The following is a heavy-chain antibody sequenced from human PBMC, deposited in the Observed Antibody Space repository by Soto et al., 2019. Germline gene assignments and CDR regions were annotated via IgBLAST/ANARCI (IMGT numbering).Heavy chain of an antibody. V-gene: IGHV4-59*12. J-gene: IGHJ5*02. CDR1: GGSISSYY. CDR3: ARGVNYYDSSGSSWFDP. CDR2: IYHTGTT. D-gene: IGHD3-22*01. Sequence: PSETLFLTCTVSGGSISSYYWTWIRQPPGRGLEWIGFIYHTGTTYYNPSLKSRVTISVDRSKNQFSLKLNSVTAADTAEYYCARGVNYYDSSGSSWFDPWGQGALVTVSS.